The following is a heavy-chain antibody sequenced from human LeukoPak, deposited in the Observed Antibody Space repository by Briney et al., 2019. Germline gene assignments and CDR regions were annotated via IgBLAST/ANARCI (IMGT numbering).Heavy chain of an antibody. Sequence: SETLSLTCAVYGGSFSGYYWSWIRQPPGKGPEWIGEINHSGSTNYNPSLKSRVTISVDTSKNQFSLKLSSVTAADTAVYYCARGIAVAGTSWFDPWGQGTLVTVSS. CDR3: ARGIAVAGTSWFDP. D-gene: IGHD6-19*01. CDR1: GGSFSGYY. J-gene: IGHJ5*02. CDR2: INHSGST. V-gene: IGHV4-34*01.